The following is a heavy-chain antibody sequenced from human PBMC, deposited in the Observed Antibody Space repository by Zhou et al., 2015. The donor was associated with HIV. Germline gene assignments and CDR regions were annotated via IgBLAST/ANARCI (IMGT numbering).Heavy chain of an antibody. CDR3: ARDQGGGGYSYARFRMDV. V-gene: IGHV1-69*01. CDR1: GVTFTNYA. Sequence: QVQLVQSGAEVKRPGSSVKVSCQASGVTFTNYAISWVRQAPGQGLEWMGGITPTFGGADYAQKLHGRVTITADESTRTAYMELSSLRSDDTAVYYCARDQGGGGYSYARFRMDVWGQGTTVTVSS. J-gene: IGHJ6*02. D-gene: IGHD5-18*01. CDR2: ITPTFGGA.